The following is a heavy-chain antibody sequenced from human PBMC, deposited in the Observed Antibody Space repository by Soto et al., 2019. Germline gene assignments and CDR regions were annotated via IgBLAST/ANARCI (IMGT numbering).Heavy chain of an antibody. CDR1: GYTFSNFG. CDR2: IGPYNGNT. Sequence: QVQLVQSAAEVKKPGASVKVSCKASGYTFSNFGLTWVRQAPGQGLEWMGWIGPYNGNTDHAQKFKDRVTMTTDTSTNPAYMELRGLTSDDTAVYYCARCDCSVGSCYTCWHFDLWGRGTLVTVSS. D-gene: IGHD2-15*01. V-gene: IGHV1-18*01. CDR3: ARCDCSVGSCYTCWHFDL. J-gene: IGHJ2*01.